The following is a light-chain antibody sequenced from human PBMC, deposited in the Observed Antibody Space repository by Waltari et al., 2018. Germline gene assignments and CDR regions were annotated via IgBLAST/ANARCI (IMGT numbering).Light chain of an antibody. CDR3: QQDDDLPVT. J-gene: IGKJ4*01. CDR2: DAS. Sequence: DIQITQFPSRLSASVGGRVNITCQASQDIADYLNWYQQKPGKAPKLLIYDASHLETGVPSRFSGSGSGTKFTFTISSLQPEDIATYYCQQDDDLPVTFGGGTKVEIK. CDR1: QDIADY. V-gene: IGKV1-33*01.